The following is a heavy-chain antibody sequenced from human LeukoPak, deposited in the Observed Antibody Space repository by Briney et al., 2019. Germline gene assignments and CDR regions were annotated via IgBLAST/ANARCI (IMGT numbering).Heavy chain of an antibody. CDR3: ARRLTTRRRTYYFDY. CDR1: GYAFTSYD. CDR2: MNPNSGNT. J-gene: IGHJ4*02. V-gene: IGHV1-8*01. D-gene: IGHD4-17*01. Sequence: ASVRVSCKASGYAFTSYDINWVRQATGQGLEWMGWMNPNSGNTGYAQKFQGRVTMTRNTSISTAYMELSSLRSEDTAVYYCARRLTTRRRTYYFDYWGQGTLVTVSS.